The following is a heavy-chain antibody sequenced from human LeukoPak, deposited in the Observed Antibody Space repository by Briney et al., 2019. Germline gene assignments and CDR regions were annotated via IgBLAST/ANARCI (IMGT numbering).Heavy chain of an antibody. V-gene: IGHV3-23*01. CDR3: AKDICLGGVIRHFDY. Sequence: GGSLRLSCAASGFTFSSYAMSWVRQAPGKGLEWVSAISGSGGSTYYADSVKGRFTISRDNSKNTLYLQMNSLRAEDTAVYYCAKDICLGGVIRHFDYWGQGTLVTVSS. D-gene: IGHD3-16*02. J-gene: IGHJ4*02. CDR2: ISGSGGST. CDR1: GFTFSSYA.